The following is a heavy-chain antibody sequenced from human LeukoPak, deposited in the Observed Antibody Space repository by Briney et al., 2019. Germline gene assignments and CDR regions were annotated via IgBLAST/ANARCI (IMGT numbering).Heavy chain of an antibody. CDR1: GFTFSRNW. CDR2: IKQDGSEA. V-gene: IGHV3-7*05. CDR3: ARYVSALDY. J-gene: IGHJ4*02. D-gene: IGHD3-10*02. Sequence: GGSLRLSCAASGFTFSRNWMSWVRQAPGKGLEWVATIKQDGSEANYVDSVKGRFTSSRDNANILFLQMNSLRADDTAVYYCARYVSALDYWGQGTLVTVSS.